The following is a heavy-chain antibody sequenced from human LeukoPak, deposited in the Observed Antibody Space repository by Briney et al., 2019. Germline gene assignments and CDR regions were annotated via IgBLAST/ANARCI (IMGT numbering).Heavy chain of an antibody. D-gene: IGHD5-18*01. Sequence: SETLSLTCIVSGGSISSYYWSWIRQPPGKGPEWIGYVYHSGSTNYNPSLKSRVTISVDTSKNQFSLKLSSVTAADTAVYYCARGGGYSYGHLDYWGQGTLVTVSS. J-gene: IGHJ4*02. CDR1: GGSISSYY. CDR3: ARGGGYSYGHLDY. V-gene: IGHV4-59*01. CDR2: VYHSGST.